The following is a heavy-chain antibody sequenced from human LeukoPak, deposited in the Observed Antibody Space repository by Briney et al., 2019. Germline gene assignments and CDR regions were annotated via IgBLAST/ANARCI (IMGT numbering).Heavy chain of an antibody. CDR1: GGSISSSSYY. CDR3: ARLMCSGGSCSGDY. Sequence: PSATLSPTWTLAGGSISSSSYYSGWIRQPPGKGLEWIGGIDYSGSTYYNPSFKSPVDISVDTSKIQFSLKLSSVTAADTAVYYCARLMCSGGSCSGDYWGQGTLVTVSS. D-gene: IGHD2-15*01. CDR2: IDYSGST. V-gene: IGHV4-39*01. J-gene: IGHJ4*02.